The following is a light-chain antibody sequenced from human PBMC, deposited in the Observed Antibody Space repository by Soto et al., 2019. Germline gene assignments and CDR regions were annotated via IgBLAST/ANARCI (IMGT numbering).Light chain of an antibody. V-gene: IGLV4-69*01. CDR2: LNSDGSH. Sequence: QSVLTQSPSESASLGASVKLTCTLSSGHSSYAIAWHQQQPEKGPRYLMKLNSDGSHSKGDGIPDRFSGSSSGAERYLTISSLQSEDEADYYCQTWGTGLLVFGGGTKLTVL. J-gene: IGLJ3*02. CDR1: SGHSSYA. CDR3: QTWGTGLLV.